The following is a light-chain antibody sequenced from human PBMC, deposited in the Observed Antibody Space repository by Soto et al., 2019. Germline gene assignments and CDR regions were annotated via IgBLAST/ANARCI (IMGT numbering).Light chain of an antibody. J-gene: IGKJ5*01. CDR3: QQRSNWIT. V-gene: IGKV3-15*01. Sequence: EILMTQSPATVSVSPGERATLSCRASQSVSRKLAWYKHKPGQAPRLLIYDTSTRAADIPARLSGSGSGTEFTLTISSMKSEDFAVYYCQQRSNWITFGHGTRLEIK. CDR1: QSVSRK. CDR2: DTS.